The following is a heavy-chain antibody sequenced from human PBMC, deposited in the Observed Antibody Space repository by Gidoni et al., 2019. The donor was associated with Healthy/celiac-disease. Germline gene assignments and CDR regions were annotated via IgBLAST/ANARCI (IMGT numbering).Heavy chain of an antibody. J-gene: IGHJ6*02. D-gene: IGHD2-8*01. CDR1: GYTFTSYG. CDR3: ARDQGLMVYAIRYYYGMDV. Sequence: QVQLVQSGAEVKKPGASVKVSCKASGYTFTSYGISWVRQAPGQGLEWMGWISAYNGNTNYAQKLQGRVTMTTDTSTSTAYMELRSLRSDDTAVYYCARDQGLMVYAIRYYYGMDVWGQGTTVTVSS. CDR2: ISAYNGNT. V-gene: IGHV1-18*01.